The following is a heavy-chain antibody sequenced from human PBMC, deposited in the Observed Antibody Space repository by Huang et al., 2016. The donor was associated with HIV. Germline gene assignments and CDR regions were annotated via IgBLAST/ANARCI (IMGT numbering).Heavy chain of an antibody. V-gene: IGHV1-69*13. CDR2: LMPVLDSP. J-gene: IGHJ4*02. CDR3: ARGSLEYSVSSSLDY. Sequence: QVQLLQSGAEVKKPGSSVKVSCKASGGPFRSYSIAWVRQAPGQGLGWIDSLMPVLDSPNYAQKLQGRVRVTADESTSTVYMELRDLRPDDTAVYFCARGSLEYSVSSSLDYWGQGTHVTVSS. CDR1: GGPFRSYS. D-gene: IGHD4-4*01.